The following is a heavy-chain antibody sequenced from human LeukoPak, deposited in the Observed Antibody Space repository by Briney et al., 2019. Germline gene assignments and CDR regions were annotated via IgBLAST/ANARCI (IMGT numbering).Heavy chain of an antibody. D-gene: IGHD6-6*01. CDR3: ARGPNSNWSGLDF. Sequence: GGSLRLSCAASGFTVSSKYMSWVRQAPGKGLEWVSVIYSGGSTYYADSVKGRFTISRDNSKNTLYLQMNSLKAEDTAVYYCARGPNSNWSGLDFWGQGTLLTVSS. CDR2: IYSGGST. V-gene: IGHV3-53*01. J-gene: IGHJ4*02. CDR1: GFTVSSKY.